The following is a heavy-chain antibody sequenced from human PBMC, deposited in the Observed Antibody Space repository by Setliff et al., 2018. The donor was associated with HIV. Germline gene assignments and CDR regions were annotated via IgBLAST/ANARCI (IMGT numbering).Heavy chain of an antibody. CDR3: ARDPGEGGGGFLEWTIGYYYYMDV. CDR1: GYTFNSYG. D-gene: IGHD3-3*01. V-gene: IGHV1-18*01. J-gene: IGHJ6*03. Sequence: ASVKVSCKASGYTFNSYGITWVRQAPGQGLEWMGWISAYNGNTNYAQKLRGRVTMTTDTSTSTAYMELRSLRSDDTAVYYCARDPGEGGGGFLEWTIGYYYYMDVWGKGTTVTVSS. CDR2: ISAYNGNT.